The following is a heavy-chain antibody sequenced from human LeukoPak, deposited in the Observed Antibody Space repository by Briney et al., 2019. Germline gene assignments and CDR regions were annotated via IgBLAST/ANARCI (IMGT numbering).Heavy chain of an antibody. V-gene: IGHV4-34*01. CDR3: ARGDYYYASGSYYKGPVDY. J-gene: IGHJ4*02. Sequence: SETLSLTCAVYRGSFSGYYWSWIRHAPGKGLEEIGEINHSGSTDQNPSLKSRVTISVDTSKKQFSLKLSSVTAADTAVYYCARGDYYYASGSYYKGPVDYWGQGTLVTVS. D-gene: IGHD3-10*01. CDR1: RGSFSGYY. CDR2: INHSGST.